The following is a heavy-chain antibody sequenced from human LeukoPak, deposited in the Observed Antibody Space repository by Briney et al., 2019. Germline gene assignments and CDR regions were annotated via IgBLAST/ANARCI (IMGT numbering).Heavy chain of an antibody. D-gene: IGHD4/OR15-4a*01. CDR3: ARDPPAVRTNAYA. V-gene: IGHV3-66*01. CDR2: IYSGGDT. CDR1: GFTVSNNY. J-gene: IGHJ5*02. Sequence: AGGSLRLSCAASGFTVSNNYMNWVRQAPGKGLEWVSLIYSGGDTHYADSVKGRFTLSRDSSKNTLYLQMNSLRAEDTAVYYCARDPPAVRTNAYAWGQGTLVTVSS.